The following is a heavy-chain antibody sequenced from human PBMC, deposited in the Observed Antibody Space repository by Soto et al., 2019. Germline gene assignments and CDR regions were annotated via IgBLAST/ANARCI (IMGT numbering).Heavy chain of an antibody. Sequence: LSLTCTVSGGSISSSSYYWGWIRQPPGKGLEWIGSIYYSGSTYYNPSLKSRVTISVDTSKNQFSLKLSSVTAADTAVYYCARSVAGPLGNWFDPWGQGTLVTVSS. CDR1: GGSISSSSYY. CDR3: ARSVAGPLGNWFDP. J-gene: IGHJ5*02. CDR2: IYYSGST. V-gene: IGHV4-39*01. D-gene: IGHD6-19*01.